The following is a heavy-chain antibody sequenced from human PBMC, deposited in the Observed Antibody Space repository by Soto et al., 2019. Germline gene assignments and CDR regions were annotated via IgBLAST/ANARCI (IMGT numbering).Heavy chain of an antibody. CDR2: IYWDDDQ. CDR1: GFSFSINGVA. V-gene: IGHV2-5*02. J-gene: IGHJ5*01. Sequence: QITLKESDPTLVKPTQTLTLTCTFSGFSFSINGVAVGWIRQPPGQALEWLALIYWDDDQRYNPSLKNRLTITKDTSRNQVVLTMTNMDPVDTATYYCAHKRDVSRGFKSWGQGTLVTVSS. CDR3: AHKRDVSRGFKS.